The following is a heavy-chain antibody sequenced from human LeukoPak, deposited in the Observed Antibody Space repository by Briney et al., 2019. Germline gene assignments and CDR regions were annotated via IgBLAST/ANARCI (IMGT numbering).Heavy chain of an antibody. J-gene: IGHJ5*02. CDR1: GFIFSNYD. D-gene: IGHD4/OR15-4a*01. Sequence: PGGSLRLSCAASGFIFSNYDFHWVRQPQGKSLEWVSGIGKGGDSYYLGSVRGRFTISRDNARNSVYLQMNSLRVGDTAVYYCTRGAPDGFNPWGQGTLVTVSS. CDR2: IGKGGDS. V-gene: IGHV3-13*01. CDR3: TRGAPDGFNP.